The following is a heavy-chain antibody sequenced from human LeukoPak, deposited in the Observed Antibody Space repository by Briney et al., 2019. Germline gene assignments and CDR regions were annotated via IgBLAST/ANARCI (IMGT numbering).Heavy chain of an antibody. Sequence: GGSLRLSCAASGFTFSSYEMNWVRQAPGKGLEWVSYISSSGSTIYYADSVKGRFTISRDNAKNSLYLQMNSLRAEDTAVYYCASDRIFDRSGWSINFQHWGQGTLVTVSS. J-gene: IGHJ1*01. D-gene: IGHD6-19*01. CDR3: ASDRIFDRSGWSINFQH. CDR2: ISSSGSTI. V-gene: IGHV3-48*03. CDR1: GFTFSSYE.